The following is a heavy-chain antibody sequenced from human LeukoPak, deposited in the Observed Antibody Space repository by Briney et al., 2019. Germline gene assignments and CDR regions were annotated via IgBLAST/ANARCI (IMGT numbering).Heavy chain of an antibody. CDR2: IYYSGST. V-gene: IGHV4-39*07. CDR3: AREEKSDFWSGYYSMGFDY. Sequence: SETLSLTCTVSGGSISSSSYYWDWIRQPPGKGLEWIGSIYYSGSTYYNPSLKSRVTISVDTSKNQFSLKLSSVTAADTAVYYCAREEKSDFWSGYYSMGFDYWGQGTLVTVSS. J-gene: IGHJ4*02. CDR1: GGSISSSSYY. D-gene: IGHD3-3*01.